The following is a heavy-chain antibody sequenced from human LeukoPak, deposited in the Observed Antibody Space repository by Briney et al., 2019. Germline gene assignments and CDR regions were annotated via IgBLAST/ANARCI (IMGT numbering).Heavy chain of an antibody. CDR2: ISSSSTI. D-gene: IGHD1-1*01. J-gene: IGHJ4*02. CDR3: ARDRYNWNDGGDY. V-gene: IGHV3-48*01. CDR1: GFTFSSYS. Sequence: SGGSLRLSCAASGFTFSSYSMNWVRQAPGKGLEWVSYISSSSTIYYADSVKGRFTISRDDAKNSLYLQMNSLRAEDTAVYYCARDRYNWNDGGDYWGQGTLVTVSS.